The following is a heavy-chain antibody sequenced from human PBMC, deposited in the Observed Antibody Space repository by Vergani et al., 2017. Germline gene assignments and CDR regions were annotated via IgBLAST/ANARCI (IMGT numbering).Heavy chain of an antibody. Sequence: EVQLVESGGGLVQPGGSLRLSCAASGFTFSSYSMNWVRQAPGKGLEWVSYISSSSSTIYYADSVKGRFTISRDNAKNSLYLQMNSLRSDDTAVYYCARVVTIFGVDPYGMDVWGQGTTVTVSS. D-gene: IGHD3-3*01. V-gene: IGHV3-48*01. CDR2: ISSSSSTI. J-gene: IGHJ6*02. CDR1: GFTFSSYS. CDR3: ARVVTIFGVDPYGMDV.